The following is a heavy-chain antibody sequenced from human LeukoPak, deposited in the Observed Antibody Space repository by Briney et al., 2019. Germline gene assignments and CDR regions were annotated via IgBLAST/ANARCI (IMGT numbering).Heavy chain of an antibody. CDR2: IGTSGSTK. CDR1: GFTFSTYE. CDR3: ARELSDTAIDYYYYYMDV. V-gene: IGHV3-48*03. Sequence: GGSLRLSCAASGFTFSTYEMNWVRQAPGKGLEWVSYIGTSGSTKYYADSVKGRFTISRDNAKNSLYLQMNSLRAEDTAVYYCARELSDTAIDYYYYYMDVWGKGTTVTVSS. D-gene: IGHD5-18*01. J-gene: IGHJ6*03.